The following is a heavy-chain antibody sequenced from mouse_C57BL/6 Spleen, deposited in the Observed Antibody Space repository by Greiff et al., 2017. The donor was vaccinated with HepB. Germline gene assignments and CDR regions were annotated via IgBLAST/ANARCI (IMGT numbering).Heavy chain of an antibody. J-gene: IGHJ3*01. CDR3: ARGDYDYDVFAY. Sequence: ESGPGLVKPSQSLSLTCSVTGYSITSGYYWNWIRQFPGNKLEWMGYISYDGSNNYNPSLKNRISITRDTSKNQFFLKLDSVTTEDTATYYCARGDYDYDVFAYWGQGTLVTVSA. V-gene: IGHV3-6*01. CDR2: ISYDGSN. D-gene: IGHD2-4*01. CDR1: GYSITSGYY.